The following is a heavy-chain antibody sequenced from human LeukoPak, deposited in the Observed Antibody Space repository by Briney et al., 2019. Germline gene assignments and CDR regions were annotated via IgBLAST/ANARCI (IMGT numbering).Heavy chain of an antibody. D-gene: IGHD4-17*01. J-gene: IGHJ6*02. CDR3: ARENPQTTVPEGMDV. CDR1: GGPISYYY. Sequence: SETLSLTCTVSGGPISYYYGSWIRESPEKGVEWMGYISYSETTKHTPSLESRVTISVDASKTQLSLQLRSVTAADTAVYYCARENPQTTVPEGMDVGGQGTTVTVSS. CDR2: ISYSETT. V-gene: IGHV4-59*13.